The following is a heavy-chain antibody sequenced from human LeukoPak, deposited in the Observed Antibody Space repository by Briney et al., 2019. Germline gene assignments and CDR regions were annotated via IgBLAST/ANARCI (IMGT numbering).Heavy chain of an antibody. D-gene: IGHD2-2*01. J-gene: IGHJ6*03. Sequence: GGSLRLSCAASGFTFSDYYMSWIRQAPGKGLEWVSYINSSGSTIYYADSVRGRFTISRDNSKNTLYLQMNSLRSEDTAVYYCVLSPDPFVVVPAAKGRRYYYYYMDVWGKGTTVTVSS. CDR1: GFTFSDYY. CDR2: INSSGSTI. V-gene: IGHV3-11*01. CDR3: VLSPDPFVVVPAAKGRRYYYYYMDV.